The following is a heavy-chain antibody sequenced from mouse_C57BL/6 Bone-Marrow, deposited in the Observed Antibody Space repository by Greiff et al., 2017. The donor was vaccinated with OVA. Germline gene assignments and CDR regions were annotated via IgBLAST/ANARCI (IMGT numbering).Heavy chain of an antibody. CDR2: IHPNSGST. J-gene: IGHJ3*01. V-gene: IGHV1-64*01. Sequence: QVQLQQPGAELVKPGASVKLSCKASGYTFTSYWMHWVKQRPGQGLEWIGMIHPNSGSTNYNEKFKSKATLTVDKSSSTAYMQLSSLTSEDSAVYYCARQGRQEAPRFAWFAYLGQGTLVTVSA. CDR1: GYTFTSYW. CDR3: ARQGRQEAPRFAWFAY. D-gene: IGHD6-1*01.